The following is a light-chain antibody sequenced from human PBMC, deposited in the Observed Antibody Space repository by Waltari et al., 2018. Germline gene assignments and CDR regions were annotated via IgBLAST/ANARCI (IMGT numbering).Light chain of an antibody. J-gene: IGKJ2*01. CDR2: GAS. Sequence: ETVMTQSPATLSVSPGESATLSCTASQNINVNLAWYQPQLGQAPRLLIYGASSRTTGIPARFGGSGSGTDFTLTISSVQSEDFAIYYCQQYDKWPFTFGQGTKVDIK. CDR1: QNINVN. V-gene: IGKV3-15*01. CDR3: QQYDKWPFT.